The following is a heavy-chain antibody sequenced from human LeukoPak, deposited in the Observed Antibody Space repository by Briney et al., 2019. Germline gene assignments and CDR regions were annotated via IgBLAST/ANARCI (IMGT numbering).Heavy chain of an antibody. CDR1: GGSISNYY. D-gene: IGHD3-10*01. CDR2: VYNSGST. V-gene: IGHV4-59*01. J-gene: IGHJ3*02. Sequence: SETLSLTCTVSGGSISNYYWSWIRQPPGKGLEWLGYVYNSGSTHYNPSLKSRITISADTSKNQFSLSLTSVTAADTAVYYCARGYGSGSYYSDIWGQGTMVTVSS. CDR3: ARGYGSGSYYSDI.